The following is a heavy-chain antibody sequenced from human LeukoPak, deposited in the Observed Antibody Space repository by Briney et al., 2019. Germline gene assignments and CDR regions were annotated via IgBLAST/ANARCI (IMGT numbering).Heavy chain of an antibody. CDR1: GYTFTGYY. D-gene: IGHD4-17*01. V-gene: IGHV1-2*04. CDR2: INPNSGGT. J-gene: IGHJ6*02. Sequence: ASVKVSCKASGYTFTGYYMHWVRQAPGQGLEWMGWINPNSGGTNYAQKFQGWVTMTRDTSISTAYMELSRLRSDDTAVYYCARDYGDSQQTPSGHYYGMDVWGQGTTVTVSS. CDR3: ARDYGDSQQTPSGHYYGMDV.